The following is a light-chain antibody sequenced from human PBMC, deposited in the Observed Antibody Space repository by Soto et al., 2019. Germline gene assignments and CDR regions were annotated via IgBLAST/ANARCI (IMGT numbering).Light chain of an antibody. CDR1: HIVDTS. J-gene: IGKJ2*01. V-gene: IGKV1-39*01. CDR3: QQSYSMPYA. CDR2: SAS. Sequence: DIQMTQSPSSLSASVGDRVTVTCRTSHIVDTSLSWFQQKPGKAPKLLIYSASSLQSGVPSRISGSGSATDFTLTIISLQPEDYATYFCQQSYSMPYAFGPGTKVDIK.